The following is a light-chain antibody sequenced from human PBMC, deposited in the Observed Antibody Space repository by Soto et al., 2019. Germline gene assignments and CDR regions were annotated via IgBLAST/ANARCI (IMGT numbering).Light chain of an antibody. V-gene: IGKV1-8*01. CDR3: QQYYSYPIT. J-gene: IGKJ5*01. CDR1: QGISSY. Sequence: AIRMTQSPSSFSASTGDRVTITCRASQGISSYLAWYQQKPGKAPKLLIFAASTLQSGAPSRFSGSGSATDFTLTISCLQSEDFATYYCQQYYSYPITFGQGTRLEIK. CDR2: AAS.